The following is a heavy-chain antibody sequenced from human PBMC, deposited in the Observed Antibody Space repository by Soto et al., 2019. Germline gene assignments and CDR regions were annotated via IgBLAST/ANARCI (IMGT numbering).Heavy chain of an antibody. CDR2: ISCSSSYI. Sequence: DVQLVESGGGLVKPGESLRLSCAASGFTFSPYSMNWVRQAPGKGLEWVSSISCSSSYIYYADSVKGRFTISRDNAKNSLYLQMTSQRAEDTAVYYCARVVDYCDPYYYYGMDVGGQGTTVTFSS. D-gene: IGHD3-22*01. V-gene: IGHV3-21*01. CDR1: GFTFSPYS. J-gene: IGHJ6*02. CDR3: ARVVDYCDPYYYYGMDV.